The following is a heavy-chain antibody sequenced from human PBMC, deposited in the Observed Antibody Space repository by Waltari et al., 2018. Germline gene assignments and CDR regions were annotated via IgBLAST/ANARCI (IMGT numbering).Heavy chain of an antibody. CDR2: TSFDGSK. V-gene: IGHV3-30*16. CDR1: GFTFGRHL. CDR3: AREGGTSGYSGYFDD. J-gene: IGHJ4*02. Sequence: QLVESGGCVVQHGRSLRHPCGAPGFTFGRHLLPWVRQAPGKELERLEATSFDGSKYYADSVKGRFTIAGDNSQHTVSLQMDSLRPEDTAVYYCAREGGTSGYSGYFDDWGQGTLVTVSS. D-gene: IGHD2-2*01.